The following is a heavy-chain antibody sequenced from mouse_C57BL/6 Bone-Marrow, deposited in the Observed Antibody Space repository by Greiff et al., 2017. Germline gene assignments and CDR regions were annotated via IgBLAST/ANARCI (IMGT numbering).Heavy chain of an antibody. CDR3: ASTGTDAMDY. CDR2: IYPRSGNT. Sequence: VQWVESGAELARPGASVKLSCKASGYTFTSYGISWVKQRTGQGLEWIGEIYPRSGNTYYNEKFKGKATLTADKSSSTAYMELRSLTSEDSAVYFCASTGTDAMDYWGQGTSVTVSS. V-gene: IGHV1-81*01. J-gene: IGHJ4*01. CDR1: GYTFTSYG. D-gene: IGHD4-1*02.